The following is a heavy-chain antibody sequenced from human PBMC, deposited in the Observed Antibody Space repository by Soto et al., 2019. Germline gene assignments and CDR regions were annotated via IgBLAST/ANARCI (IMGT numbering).Heavy chain of an antibody. V-gene: IGHV4-30-4*01. CDR2: IYHSGST. CDR1: GASVTSDDYY. D-gene: IGHD3-22*01. J-gene: IGHJ4*02. CDR3: ARDPIFYYASSGYGGSHFDY. Sequence: SETLSLTCAVSGASVTSDDYYWSWIRQPPXKGLEWIGYIYHSGSTYYNPSLKSRVSISIDTSQNQFSLKLTSLTAADTAVYYCARDPIFYYASSGYGGSHFDYWGQGSRVTVSS.